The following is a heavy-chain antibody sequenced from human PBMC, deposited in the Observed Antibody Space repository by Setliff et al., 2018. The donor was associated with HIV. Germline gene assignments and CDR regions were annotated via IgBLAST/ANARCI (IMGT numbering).Heavy chain of an antibody. D-gene: IGHD2-2*01. Sequence: GGSLRLSCAASGFTFSSYSMNWVRQAPGKGLEWVSSISSSSSYIYYADSVKGRFTISRDNAKNSLYLQMNSLRAEDTAVYYCAKEYCSSNKCYYYYYMDVWGKGTTVTVSS. CDR2: ISSSSSYI. J-gene: IGHJ6*03. V-gene: IGHV3-21*01. CDR3: AKEYCSSNKCYYYYYMDV. CDR1: GFTFSSYS.